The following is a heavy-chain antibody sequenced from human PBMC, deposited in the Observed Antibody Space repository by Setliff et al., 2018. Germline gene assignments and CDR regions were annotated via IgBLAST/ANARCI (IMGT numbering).Heavy chain of an antibody. CDR2: TIPMFGTT. CDR3: ARSPAVLGIVYLDP. J-gene: IGHJ5*02. Sequence: SVKVSCKASGGTFSSYGISWVRQAPGQGLEWMGGTIPMFGTTNYARKFQGRVTIITDESTSTAYMELDSLRSEDTAVYYCARSPAVLGIVYLDPWGQGTLVTVSS. V-gene: IGHV1-69*05. D-gene: IGHD2-15*01. CDR1: GGTFSSYG.